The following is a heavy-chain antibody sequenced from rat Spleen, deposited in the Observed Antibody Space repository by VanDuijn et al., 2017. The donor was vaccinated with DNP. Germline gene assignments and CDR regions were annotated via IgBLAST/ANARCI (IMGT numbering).Heavy chain of an antibody. V-gene: IGHV5-20*01. CDR2: ISYDGGST. Sequence: EVQLVESGGGLVQPGRSMKLSCAASGFTFSNYYMAWVRQAPTKGLEWVASISYDGGSTYYPDSVKGRFTISRDNAKSSLYLQMNSLKSEDTATYYCAKNSGYYFDYWGQGVMVTVSS. D-gene: IGHD4-3*01. CDR1: GFTFSNYY. J-gene: IGHJ2*01. CDR3: AKNSGYYFDY.